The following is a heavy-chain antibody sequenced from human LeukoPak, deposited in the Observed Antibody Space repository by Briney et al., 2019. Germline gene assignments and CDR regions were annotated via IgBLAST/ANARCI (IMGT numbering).Heavy chain of an antibody. CDR2: IIPIFGTA. CDR1: GGTFSSYA. V-gene: IGHV1-69*01. J-gene: IGHJ4*02. Sequence: ASVKVSRKASGGTFSSYAVSWVRQAPGQGLEWMGGIIPIFGTANYAQKFQGRVTITADESTSTAYMELSSLRSEDTAVYYCTVDSSGYYFSPYYFDYWGQGTLVTVSS. D-gene: IGHD3-22*01. CDR3: TVDSSGYYFSPYYFDY.